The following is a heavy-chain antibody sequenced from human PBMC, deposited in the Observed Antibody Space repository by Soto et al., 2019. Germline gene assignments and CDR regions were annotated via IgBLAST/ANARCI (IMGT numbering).Heavy chain of an antibody. V-gene: IGHV4-39*01. J-gene: IGHJ6*01. D-gene: IGHD2-2*01. CDR2: IYYSGST. Sequence: SETLSLTCTVSGGSISSSSYYWGWIRQPPGKGLEWIGSIYYSGSTYYNPSLKSRVTISVDTSKNQFSLKLSSVTAADTAVYYCATXVVPAAGGYYYYYGMDVWGQGTTVTVSS. CDR1: GGSISSSSYY. CDR3: ATXVVPAAGGYYYYYGMDV.